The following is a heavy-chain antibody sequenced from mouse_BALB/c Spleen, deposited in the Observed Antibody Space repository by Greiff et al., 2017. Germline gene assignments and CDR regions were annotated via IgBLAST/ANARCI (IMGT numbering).Heavy chain of an antibody. J-gene: IGHJ2*01. V-gene: IGHV1-4*02. Sequence: QVQLQQSAAELARPGASVKMSCKASGYTFTSYTMHWVKQRPGQGLEWIGYINPSSGYTEYNQKFKDKTTLTADKSSSTAYMQLSSLTSEDSAVYYCARSGWDGDYFDYWGQGTTLTVSS. CDR3: ARSGWDGDYFDY. CDR2: INPSSGYT. D-gene: IGHD4-1*01. CDR1: GYTFTSYT.